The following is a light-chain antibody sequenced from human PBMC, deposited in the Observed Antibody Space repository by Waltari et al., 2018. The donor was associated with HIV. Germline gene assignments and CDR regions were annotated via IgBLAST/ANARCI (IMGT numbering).Light chain of an antibody. Sequence: QSVVTQPPSASGTPGQRVTMSCSGSASNIGGNTVNWYQHLPQTAPKLLIYNNDERPSGGPDRFSASKTCTSASLDISGLQSEDEADYYCATWDDGLSGWVFGGGTKLTVL. J-gene: IGLJ3*02. CDR2: NND. CDR1: ASNIGGNT. CDR3: ATWDDGLSGWV. V-gene: IGLV1-44*01.